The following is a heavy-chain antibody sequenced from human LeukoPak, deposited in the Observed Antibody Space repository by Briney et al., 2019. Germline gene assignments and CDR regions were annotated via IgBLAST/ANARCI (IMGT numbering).Heavy chain of an antibody. D-gene: IGHD3-10*01. Sequence: AGGSLRLSCAASGFTFSSYAMSWVRQAPGKGLEWVSAISGSGGSTYYADSVKGRFTISRDNSKNTLYLQMNSLRAEDTAVYYCAKVYSLLWFGESSGPFDYWGQGTLVTVSS. J-gene: IGHJ4*02. CDR1: GFTFSSYA. V-gene: IGHV3-23*01. CDR2: ISGSGGST. CDR3: AKVYSLLWFGESSGPFDY.